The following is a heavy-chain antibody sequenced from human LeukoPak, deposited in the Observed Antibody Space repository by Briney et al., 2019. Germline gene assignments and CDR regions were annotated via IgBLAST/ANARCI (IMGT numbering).Heavy chain of an antibody. CDR3: ARDSVAPGYYYGMDV. D-gene: IGHD5-12*01. V-gene: IGHV1-3*01. CDR1: GYTFTSYA. J-gene: IGHJ6*02. Sequence: ASVKVSCKASGYTFTSYAMHWVRQAPGQRLEWMGWINAGNGNTKYSQKFQGRVTITRDTSASTAYMELSSLRSEDTAVYYCARDSVAPGYYYGMDVWGQGTTVTVSS. CDR2: INAGNGNT.